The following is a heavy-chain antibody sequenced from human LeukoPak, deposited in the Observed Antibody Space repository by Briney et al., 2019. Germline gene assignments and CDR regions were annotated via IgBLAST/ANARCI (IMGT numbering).Heavy chain of an antibody. D-gene: IGHD3-10*01. J-gene: IGHJ5*02. Sequence: GGSLRLSCAASGFTFSSYAMSWVRQAPGKGLEWVSAISGSGGSTYYADSVKGRFTISRDNSKNTLYLQMNSLRAEDTAVYYCAKERLLWFGEFLNWFDPWGQGTLVTASS. CDR1: GFTFSSYA. V-gene: IGHV3-23*01. CDR2: ISGSGGST. CDR3: AKERLLWFGEFLNWFDP.